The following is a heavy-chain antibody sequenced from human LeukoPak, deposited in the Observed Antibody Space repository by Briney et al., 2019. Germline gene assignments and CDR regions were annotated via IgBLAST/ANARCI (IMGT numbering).Heavy chain of an antibody. CDR2: ISGSGTNT. V-gene: IGHV3-23*01. J-gene: IGHJ5*01. CDR1: GFTFSSYA. Sequence: GGSLRLSCAASGFTFSSYAMSWVRQAPGKGLEWVSSISGSGTNTDYADSVKGRFTISRDNSKNTVNVQMNSLRAEDTAVYYCAKATSPVHSRDWFDSWGQGTLVTVSS. CDR3: AKATSPVHSRDWFDS. D-gene: IGHD6-13*01.